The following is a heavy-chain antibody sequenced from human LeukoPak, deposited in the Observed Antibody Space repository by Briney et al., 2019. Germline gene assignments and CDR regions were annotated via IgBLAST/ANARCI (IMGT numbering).Heavy chain of an antibody. Sequence: GGSLRLSCAASGFTFSSYWMSWVRQAPGKGLEWVANIKQDGSQKYHVDSVKGRFTISRDNAKNSLYLQMNSLRAEDTALYYCAKVKDYYGSGFDYWGQGTLVTVSS. J-gene: IGHJ4*02. CDR1: GFTFSSYW. D-gene: IGHD3-10*01. V-gene: IGHV3-7*03. CDR2: IKQDGSQK. CDR3: AKVKDYYGSGFDY.